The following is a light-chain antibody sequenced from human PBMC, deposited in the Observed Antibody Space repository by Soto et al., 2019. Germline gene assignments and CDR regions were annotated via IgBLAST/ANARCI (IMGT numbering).Light chain of an antibody. Sequence: QSVLTQPPSVPGAPGQRVTISCTGSSSNIGAGYDVHWYQQLPGTAPKLLIYGNSNRPSGVPDRFSGSKSGTSASLAITGLQAEDEADYYCPSYDSSLSGYVFGTGTKVTVL. V-gene: IGLV1-40*01. CDR1: SSNIGAGYD. CDR3: PSYDSSLSGYV. J-gene: IGLJ1*01. CDR2: GNS.